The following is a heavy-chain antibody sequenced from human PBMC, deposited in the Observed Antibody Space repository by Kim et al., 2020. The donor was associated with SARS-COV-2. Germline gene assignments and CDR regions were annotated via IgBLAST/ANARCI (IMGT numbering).Heavy chain of an antibody. J-gene: IGHJ6*02. V-gene: IGHV1-69*13. Sequence: SVKVSCKASGGTFSSYAISWVRQAPGQGLEWMGGIIPIFGTANYAQKFQGRVTITADESTSTAYMELSSLRSEDTAVYYCARDQAIVVVVAAGAYYGMDVWGQGTTVTVSS. CDR2: IIPIFGTA. D-gene: IGHD2-15*01. CDR3: ARDQAIVVVVAAGAYYGMDV. CDR1: GGTFSSYA.